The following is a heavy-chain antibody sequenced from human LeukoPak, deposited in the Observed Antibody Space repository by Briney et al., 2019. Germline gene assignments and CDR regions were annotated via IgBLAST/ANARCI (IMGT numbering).Heavy chain of an antibody. CDR3: ARLRGSGWYGDAFDI. CDR1: GYSFTSYW. Sequence: GESLKISCKGSGYSFTSYWIGWVRQMPGKGLEWMGIIYPGDSDTRYGPSFQGQVTISADKSISTAYLQWSSLKASDTAMYYCARLRGSGWYGDAFDIWGQGTMVTVSS. J-gene: IGHJ3*02. V-gene: IGHV5-51*01. CDR2: IYPGDSDT. D-gene: IGHD6-19*01.